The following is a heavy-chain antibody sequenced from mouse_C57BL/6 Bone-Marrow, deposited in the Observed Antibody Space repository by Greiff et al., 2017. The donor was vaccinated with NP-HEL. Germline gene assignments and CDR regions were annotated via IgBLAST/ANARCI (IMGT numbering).Heavy chain of an antibody. J-gene: IGHJ3*01. V-gene: IGHV1-59*01. Sequence: VQLQQPGAELVRPGTSVKLSCKASGYTFTSYWMHWVKQRPGQGLEWIGVIDPSDSYTNYNQKFKGKATLTVDTSSSTAYMQLSSLTSEDSAVYYCERWCDYDGAYWGQGTLVTVSA. D-gene: IGHD2-4*01. CDR1: GYTFTSYW. CDR2: IDPSDSYT. CDR3: ERWCDYDGAY.